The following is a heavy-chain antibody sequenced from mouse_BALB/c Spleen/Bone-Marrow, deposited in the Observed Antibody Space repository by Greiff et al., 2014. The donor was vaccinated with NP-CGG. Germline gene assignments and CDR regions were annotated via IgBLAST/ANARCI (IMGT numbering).Heavy chain of an antibody. CDR2: IDPANGNT. V-gene: IGHV14-3*02. CDR1: GFNIKDTY. D-gene: IGHD2-14*01. Sequence: EVQLQQSGAELVKPGASVKLSCTVSGFNIKDTYMHWVKQRPEQGLEWIGRIDPANGNTKYDPKFQGKATITADTSSNTAYLQLNSLTSEDTAVYYCAQGYDWAMDYWGQGTSVTVSS. J-gene: IGHJ4*01. CDR3: AQGYDWAMDY.